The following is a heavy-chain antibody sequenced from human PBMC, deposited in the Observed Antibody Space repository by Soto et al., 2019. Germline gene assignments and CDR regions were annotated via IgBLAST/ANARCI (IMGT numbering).Heavy chain of an antibody. CDR1: GFTFGDYA. Sequence: LRLSCTASGFTFGDYAMSWFRQAPGKGLEWVGFIRSKAYGGTTEYAASVKGRFTISRDDSKGIAYLQMNSLKTEDTAVYYCTRGARSGSYPRDYWGQGTLVTVSS. CDR2: IRSKAYGGTT. D-gene: IGHD1-26*01. V-gene: IGHV3-49*03. CDR3: TRGARSGSYPRDY. J-gene: IGHJ4*02.